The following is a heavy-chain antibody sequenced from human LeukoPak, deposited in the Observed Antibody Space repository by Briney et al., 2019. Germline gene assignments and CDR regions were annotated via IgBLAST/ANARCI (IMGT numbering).Heavy chain of an antibody. CDR2: IGISSGNT. V-gene: IGHV3-11*06. Sequence: GGSLRLSCAASGFTFSGSWMHWVRQAPGKGLEWISYIGISSGNTKYADSVKGRFTISGDKAKNSVYLQMNSLRVEDTAVYYCARDTKYAFDNWGQGTLVTVSS. CDR1: GFTFSGSW. CDR3: ARDTKYAFDN. D-gene: IGHD2-2*01. J-gene: IGHJ4*02.